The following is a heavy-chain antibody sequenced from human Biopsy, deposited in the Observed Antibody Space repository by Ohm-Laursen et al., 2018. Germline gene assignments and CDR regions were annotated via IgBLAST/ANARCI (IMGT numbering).Heavy chain of an antibody. J-gene: IGHJ6*02. Sequence: SLRLSCTASGFPFSDYYMSWVRQAPGQGLEWLSYISRSGSIIDYADSVKGRFTISRDNAQNTLYLQMNSLRAGDTAVYYCARDWGGDYGGNIDYYYFYGMDVWGQGTTVTVSS. CDR2: ISRSGSII. CDR3: ARDWGGDYGGNIDYYYFYGMDV. CDR1: GFPFSDYY. D-gene: IGHD4-23*01. V-gene: IGHV3-11*01.